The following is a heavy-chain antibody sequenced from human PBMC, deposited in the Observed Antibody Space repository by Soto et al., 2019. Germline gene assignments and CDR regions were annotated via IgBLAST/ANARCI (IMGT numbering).Heavy chain of an antibody. Sequence: QVQLQESGPGLVKPSETLSLTCTVSGGSISSYYWSWIRQPPGKGLEWIGYIYYSGSTNYNPSLTSRVTISVDPSKNQFSLKLSSVTAADTAVYYCARGPPTGTWGQGTLVTVSS. CDR3: ARGPPTGT. CDR2: IYYSGST. CDR1: GGSISSYY. V-gene: IGHV4-59*01. J-gene: IGHJ5*02.